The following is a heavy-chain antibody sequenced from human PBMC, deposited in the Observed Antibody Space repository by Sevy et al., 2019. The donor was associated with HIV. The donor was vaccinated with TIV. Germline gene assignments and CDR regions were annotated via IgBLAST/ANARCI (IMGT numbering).Heavy chain of an antibody. V-gene: IGHV3-20*01. D-gene: IGHD3-10*01. J-gene: IGHJ5*02. Sequence: GGSLRLSCAASGFTFDDYGMSWVRQVPGKGLEWVSGINWNGGCTGYADSVQGRFTISRDNAKNSLYLQMISRRAEDTALYHCARIMVRGVIITAWFDPWGQGTLVTVSS. CDR1: GFTFDDYG. CDR3: ARIMVRGVIITAWFDP. CDR2: INWNGGCT.